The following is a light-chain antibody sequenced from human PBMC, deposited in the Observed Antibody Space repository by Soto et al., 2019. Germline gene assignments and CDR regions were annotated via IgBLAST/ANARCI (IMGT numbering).Light chain of an antibody. J-gene: IGKJ2*01. V-gene: IGKV1-9*01. Sequence: DIQLTQSPSFLAASVGDRVTITCRASQGIASFLAWYQQKPGKAPKLLIYSATTLQTGVSSRFSGSRSGPEFTHTISSLQPEDFATYYCQQLNSYPYTFAQGTKVDIK. CDR1: QGIASF. CDR3: QQLNSYPYT. CDR2: SAT.